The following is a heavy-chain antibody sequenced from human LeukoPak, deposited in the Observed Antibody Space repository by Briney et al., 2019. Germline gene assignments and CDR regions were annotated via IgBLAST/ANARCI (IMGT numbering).Heavy chain of an antibody. CDR2: ISGSGSSA. CDR3: AKRAGYNSNYFDY. V-gene: IGHV3-23*01. CDR1: GFTFNSYA. J-gene: IGHJ4*02. Sequence: GGALRLSCAASGFTFNSYAMSWVRQAPGRGLEWVSAISGSGSSAYYADSVKGRFTISRDNSRNTLSLQMNSLRAEDTAVYYCAKRAGYNSNYFDYWGQGTLVTVSS. D-gene: IGHD5-24*01.